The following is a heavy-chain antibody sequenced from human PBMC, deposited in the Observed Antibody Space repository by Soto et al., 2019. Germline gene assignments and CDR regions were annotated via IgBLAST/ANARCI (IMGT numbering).Heavy chain of an antibody. Sequence: LSLTCTVSGGSISSYYWSWIRQPPGKGLEWIGYIYYSGSTNYNPSLKSRVTISVDTSKNQFSLKLSSVTAADTAAYYCAREAGRDSSGYYYSRYYFDYWGQGTLVTVSS. J-gene: IGHJ4*02. CDR1: GGSISSYY. CDR3: AREAGRDSSGYYYSRYYFDY. V-gene: IGHV4-59*01. CDR2: IYYSGST. D-gene: IGHD3-22*01.